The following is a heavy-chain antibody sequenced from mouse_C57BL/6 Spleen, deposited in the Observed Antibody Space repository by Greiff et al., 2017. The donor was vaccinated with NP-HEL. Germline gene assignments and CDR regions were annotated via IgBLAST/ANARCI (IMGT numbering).Heavy chain of an antibody. CDR3: ARSDGDYGEAMDY. V-gene: IGHV1-82*01. D-gene: IGHD2-13*01. Sequence: VQLKQSGPELVKPGASVKISCKASGYAFSSSWMHWVKQRPGKGLEWIGRIYPGDGDTNYNGKFKGKATLTADKSSNTAYMQLSSLTSEDSAVYCCARSDGDYGEAMDYWGQGTSVTVSS. CDR1: GYAFSSSW. J-gene: IGHJ4*01. CDR2: IYPGDGDT.